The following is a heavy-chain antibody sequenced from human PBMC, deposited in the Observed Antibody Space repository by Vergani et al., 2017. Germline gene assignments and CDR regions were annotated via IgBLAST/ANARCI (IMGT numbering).Heavy chain of an antibody. D-gene: IGHD6-19*01. CDR3: ARHSTVEWLVKLGWIDP. CDR2: IYYSGST. V-gene: IGHV4-39*01. Sequence: QLQLQESGPGLVKPSATLSLTCSVSGASIRSSNYYWGWIRQPPGNGLEWIASIYYSGSTYYNLSLKSRVTISVDTSKNQFSLKLSSVTAADTAVYFCARHSTVEWLVKLGWIDPWGQGILVTVSS. CDR1: GASIRSSNYY. J-gene: IGHJ5*02.